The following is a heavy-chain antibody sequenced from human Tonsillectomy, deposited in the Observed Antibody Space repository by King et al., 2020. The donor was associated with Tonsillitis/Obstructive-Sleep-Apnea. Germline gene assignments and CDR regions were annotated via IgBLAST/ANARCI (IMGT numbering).Heavy chain of an antibody. J-gene: IGHJ3*02. V-gene: IGHV3-23*04. D-gene: IGHD3-3*01. CDR2: ISDSVCSA. CDR3: VKDVGVWSGSRAFDI. CDR1: GFSFSSYA. Sequence: VQLVESGGGLIQPGGSLRLSCAASGFSFSSYAMSWVRQAPGKGLEWVSSISDSVCSAYYADSVKGLFTISRDNSKNTLYLQMDSLRADDTAVYKCVKDVGVWSGSRAFDIAGQGTTVTVSS.